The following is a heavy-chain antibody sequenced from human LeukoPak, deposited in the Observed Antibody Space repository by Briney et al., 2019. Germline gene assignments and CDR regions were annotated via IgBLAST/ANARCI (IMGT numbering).Heavy chain of an antibody. Sequence: GGSLRLSCAASGFTVSSNYMSWVRQAPGKGLEWVSVIYSGGSTYYADSVKGRFTISRDNSKNTLYLQMNSLRAEDTAVYYCAREVHDYGDYAFDPWGQGTLVTVSS. CDR1: GFTVSSNY. D-gene: IGHD4-17*01. V-gene: IGHV3-53*01. CDR2: IYSGGST. CDR3: AREVHDYGDYAFDP. J-gene: IGHJ5*02.